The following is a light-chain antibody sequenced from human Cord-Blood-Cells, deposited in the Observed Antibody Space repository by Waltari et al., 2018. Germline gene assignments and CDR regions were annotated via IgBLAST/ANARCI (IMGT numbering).Light chain of an antibody. CDR1: TSDVGGYNY. CDR2: EVS. CDR3: SSYAGSNNSV. Sequence: QSALTQPPSASRSPGQSVTISCTGTTSDVGGYNYVPWYQHHPGKAPKLMIYEVSKRPSGVPDRFSGSKSGNTASLTVSGLQAEDEADYYCSSYAGSNNSVFGGGTKLTVL. V-gene: IGLV2-8*01. J-gene: IGLJ2*01.